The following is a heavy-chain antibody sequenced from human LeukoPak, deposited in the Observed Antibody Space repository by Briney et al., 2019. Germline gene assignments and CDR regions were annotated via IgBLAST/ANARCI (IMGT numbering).Heavy chain of an antibody. CDR2: IYYSGST. V-gene: IGHV4-59*01. CDR3: ARVRRGYSYGVTYYGMDV. Sequence: PSETLSLTCTVSGGSISSYYWSWIRQPPGKGLEWIGYIYYSGSTNYNPSLKSRVTISVDTSKNQFSLKLSSVTAADTAVYYCARVRRGYSYGVTYYGMDVWGQGTTVTVPS. D-gene: IGHD5-18*01. CDR1: GGSISSYY. J-gene: IGHJ6*02.